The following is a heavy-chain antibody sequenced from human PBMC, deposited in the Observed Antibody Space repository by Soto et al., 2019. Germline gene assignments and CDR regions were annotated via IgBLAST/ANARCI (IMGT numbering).Heavy chain of an antibody. Sequence: SETLSLTCTVSGGSISSGGYYWSWIRQHPGKGLEWIGYIYYSGSTYYNPSLKSRVTISVDTSKNQFSLKLSSVTAADTAVYYCARYIGYCSGGSCYYFDYWGQGTLVTVSS. CDR2: IYYSGST. D-gene: IGHD2-15*01. CDR3: ARYIGYCSGGSCYYFDY. J-gene: IGHJ4*02. CDR1: GGSISSGGYY. V-gene: IGHV4-31*03.